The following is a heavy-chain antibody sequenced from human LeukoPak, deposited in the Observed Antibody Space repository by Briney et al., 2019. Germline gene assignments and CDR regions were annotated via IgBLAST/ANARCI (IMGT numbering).Heavy chain of an antibody. Sequence: GGSLRLSCAASGFTFSSYTMTWVRQAPGKGLEWVSSITGTSSNMYYAELVRGRFTISRDNAKNSLYLQMNSLRDEDTAVYYCARVSGSYYDSRDCWGQGTLVTVSS. CDR3: ARVSGSYYDSRDC. CDR1: GFTFSSYT. J-gene: IGHJ4*02. D-gene: IGHD3-22*01. CDR2: ITGTSSNM. V-gene: IGHV3-21*01.